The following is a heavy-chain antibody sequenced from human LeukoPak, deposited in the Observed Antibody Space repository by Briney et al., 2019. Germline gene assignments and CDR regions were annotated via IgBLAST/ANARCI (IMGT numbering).Heavy chain of an antibody. CDR2: ISRSATYL. J-gene: IGHJ3*02. Sequence: PGGSLRLSCAAPGFTFSGYSMNWVRQAPGKGLEWVSSISRSATYLYYADSLQGRFTVSRDDAKSSLYLQMNSPSAEDTAVYYCARHVYSSGWGAFDIWGQGTMVTVSS. CDR1: GFTFSGYS. CDR3: ARHVYSSGWGAFDI. V-gene: IGHV3-21*01. D-gene: IGHD6-19*01.